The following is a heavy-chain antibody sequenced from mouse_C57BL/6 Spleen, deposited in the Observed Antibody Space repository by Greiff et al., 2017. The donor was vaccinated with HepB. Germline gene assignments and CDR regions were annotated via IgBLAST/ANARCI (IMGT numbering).Heavy chain of an antibody. D-gene: IGHD1-1*01. V-gene: IGHV1-72*01. CDR3: ARWPGSSYVYWYFDV. CDR2: IDPNSGGT. J-gene: IGHJ1*03. CDR1: GYTFTSYW. Sequence: QVQLQQPGAELVKPGASVKLSCKASGYTFTSYWMHWVKQRPGRGLEWIGRIDPNSGGTKYNEKFKSKATLTVDKPSSTAYMQISSLTSEDSAVYYCARWPGSSYVYWYFDVWGTGTTVTVSS.